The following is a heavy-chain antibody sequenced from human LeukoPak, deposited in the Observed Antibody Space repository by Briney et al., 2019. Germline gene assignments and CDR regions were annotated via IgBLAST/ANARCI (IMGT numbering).Heavy chain of an antibody. J-gene: IGHJ5*02. V-gene: IGHV3-53*01. D-gene: IGHD4-23*01. CDR3: AKAGGTTVVTPYNWFDP. CDR1: GFIVSSNY. CDR2: IYSGGST. Sequence: GGSLRLSCAVSGFIVSSNYMSWVRQAPGKGLEWVSVIYSGGSTYYADSVKGRFIISRDNSKNTLYLQMNSLRAEDTAVYYCAKAGGTTVVTPYNWFDPWGQGTLVTVSS.